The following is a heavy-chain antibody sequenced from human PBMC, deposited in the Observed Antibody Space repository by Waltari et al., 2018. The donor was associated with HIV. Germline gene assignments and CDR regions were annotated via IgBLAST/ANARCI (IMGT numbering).Heavy chain of an antibody. V-gene: IGHV3-20*01. Sequence: EVQLVESGGGVVRPGGSLRLSCASSRFPFDDYGITWGRQAPGKGLEGVVGMDWSGSSTSYADSVKGRFTISRDNARNSLYLQMNSLRAEDTALYHCCRGAYQWFDPWSQGTLVTVSS. J-gene: IGHJ5*02. CDR3: CRGAYQWFDP. CDR2: MDWSGSST. D-gene: IGHD2-2*01. CDR1: RFPFDDYG.